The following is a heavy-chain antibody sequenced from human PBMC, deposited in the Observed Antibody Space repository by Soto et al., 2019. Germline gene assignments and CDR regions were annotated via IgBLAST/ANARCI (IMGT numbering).Heavy chain of an antibody. CDR1: GGSISSYY. CDR2: IYTSGST. D-gene: IGHD3-22*01. V-gene: IGHV4-4*07. J-gene: IGHJ4*02. CDR3: ARDRNYYDSSGPSYYFDY. Sequence: LSLTCTVSGGSISSYYWSWIRQPAGKGLEWIGRIYTSGSTNYNPSLKSRVTMSVDTSKNQFSLKLSSVTAADTAVYYCARDRNYYDSSGPSYYFDYWGQGTLVTVSS.